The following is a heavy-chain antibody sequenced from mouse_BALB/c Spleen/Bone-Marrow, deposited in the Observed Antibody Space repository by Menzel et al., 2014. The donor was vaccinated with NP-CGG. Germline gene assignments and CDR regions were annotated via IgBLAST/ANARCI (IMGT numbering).Heavy chain of an antibody. Sequence: VQLQQPGAGLVKPGASVKLSCTASGFNIKDTYMHWVKQRPEQGLEWIGRIDPADGNTKYDPKFQGKATITADTSSNTAYLQLSSLTSEDTAVYYCARSRDYGSSYYAMDYWGQGTSVTVSS. CDR1: GFNIKDTY. J-gene: IGHJ4*01. CDR3: ARSRDYGSSYYAMDY. CDR2: IDPADGNT. V-gene: IGHV14-3*02. D-gene: IGHD1-1*01.